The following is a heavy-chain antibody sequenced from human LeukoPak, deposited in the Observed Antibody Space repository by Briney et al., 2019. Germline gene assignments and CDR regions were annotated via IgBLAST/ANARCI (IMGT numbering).Heavy chain of an antibody. D-gene: IGHD6-19*01. CDR2: IYSSGIT. CDR1: GGSISSYY. CDR3: SRGLVYSSGYDYGSDV. Sequence: KPSETLSLTCTVSGGSISSYYWTWIRQSAGKGLEWIGRIYSSGITDYNPSLKSRVTMSLDTSKNQISLELTSVTAADTAVYYCSRGLVYSSGYDYGSDVWGQGTRVTVSS. V-gene: IGHV4-4*07. J-gene: IGHJ6*02.